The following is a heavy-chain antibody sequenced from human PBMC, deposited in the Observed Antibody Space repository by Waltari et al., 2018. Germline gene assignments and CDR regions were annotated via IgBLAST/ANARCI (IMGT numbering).Heavy chain of an antibody. CDR3: ASSLPRDHDHYYYYYMDV. CDR2: IIPILGIA. CDR1: GGTFSSYA. D-gene: IGHD2-21*02. J-gene: IGHJ6*03. V-gene: IGHV1-69*10. Sequence: QVQLVQSGAEVKKPGSSVKVSCKASGGTFSSYAISWVRQAPGQGLEWMGGIIPILGIANYAQKFQGRVTITADKSTSTAYMELSSLRSEDTAVYYCASSLPRDHDHYYYYYMDVWGKGTTVTVSS.